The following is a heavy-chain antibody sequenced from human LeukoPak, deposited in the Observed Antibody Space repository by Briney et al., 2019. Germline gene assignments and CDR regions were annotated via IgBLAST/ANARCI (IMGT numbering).Heavy chain of an antibody. J-gene: IGHJ5*01. CDR2: IHYSGSS. V-gene: IGHV4-59*03. Sequence: PSETLSLACTVSGDSTSNFYWNWIRQSPGKGLEWIGNIHYSGSSVYNPSLKSRGTISIDTSRRQFFLKLNSVTAADTAVYFCVLAPNSNWFDFWGPGTLVTVSS. D-gene: IGHD2-8*01. CDR1: GDSTSNFY. CDR3: VLAPNSNWFDF.